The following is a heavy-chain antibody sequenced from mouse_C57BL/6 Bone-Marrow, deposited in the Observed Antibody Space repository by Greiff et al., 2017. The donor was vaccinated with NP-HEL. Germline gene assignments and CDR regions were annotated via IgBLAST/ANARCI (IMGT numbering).Heavy chain of an antibody. CDR1: GYTFTSYW. J-gene: IGHJ4*01. CDR3: AKTPDSYYRYDVDY. CDR2: IYPGSGST. D-gene: IGHD2-12*01. Sequence: QVQLQQPGAELVKPGASVKMSCKASGYTFTSYWITWVKQRPGQGLEWIGDIYPGSGSTNYNEKFKSKATLTVDTSSSTAYLQLSSLPSEDPAVLYRAKTPDSYYRYDVDYWGQGTSVTVSS. V-gene: IGHV1-55*01.